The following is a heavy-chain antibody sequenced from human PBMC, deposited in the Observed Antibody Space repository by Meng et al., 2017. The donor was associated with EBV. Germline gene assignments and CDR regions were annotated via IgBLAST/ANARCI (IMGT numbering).Heavy chain of an antibody. Sequence: QVVFGQSGADVKKPGSSVKVSCKASGGTFSSYAISWGRQAPGQGLEWMGGIIPIFGTANYAQKFQGRVTITADKSTSTAYMELSSLRSEDTAVYYCARAEIAAAGRLDYWGQGTLVTVSS. CDR2: IIPIFGTA. CDR1: GGTFSSYA. CDR3: ARAEIAAAGRLDY. V-gene: IGHV1-69*06. D-gene: IGHD6-13*01. J-gene: IGHJ4*02.